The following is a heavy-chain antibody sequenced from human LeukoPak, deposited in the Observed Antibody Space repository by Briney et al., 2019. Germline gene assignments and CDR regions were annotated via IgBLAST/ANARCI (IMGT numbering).Heavy chain of an antibody. CDR1: GFSLTTSGVS. CDR2: IYWNNDK. CDR3: AHSNNWKDWFDP. D-gene: IGHD1-1*01. V-gene: IGHV2-5*01. J-gene: IGHJ5*02. Sequence: SGPTVVKPTQTLTLTCSFSGFSLTTSGVSVGWIRQPPGKALEWLALIYWNNDKRYSPSLKRRLTITKDASKNQVVLRMTNMDPVDTGTSFCAHSNNWKDWFDPWGQGTLVTVSS.